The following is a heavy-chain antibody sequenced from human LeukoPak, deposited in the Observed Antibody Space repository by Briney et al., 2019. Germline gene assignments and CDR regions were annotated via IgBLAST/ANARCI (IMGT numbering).Heavy chain of an antibody. Sequence: QPGRSLRLSYAASGFTFDDYAMHWVRHAPGKGLEWVSGISWNSGSIGYADSVKGRFTISRDNAKNSLYLQMNSLRAEDTALYYCAKDGPYDSSGYAPDWGQGTLVTVSS. CDR2: ISWNSGSI. J-gene: IGHJ4*02. D-gene: IGHD3-22*01. CDR3: AKDGPYDSSGYAPD. CDR1: GFTFDDYA. V-gene: IGHV3-9*01.